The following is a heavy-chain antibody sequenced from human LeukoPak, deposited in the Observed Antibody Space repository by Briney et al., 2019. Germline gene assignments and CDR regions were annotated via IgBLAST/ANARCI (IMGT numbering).Heavy chain of an antibody. CDR1: GFTFSSYS. CDR3: ARWRWAQSEFIY. CDR2: IKQGGSET. D-gene: IGHD5-24*01. Sequence: GGSLTLSCVASGFTFSSYSMSWVRPAPGKGLEWVAHIKQGGSETSQVVSVKGRFTVARDSAKNSVYLQTNNLRAEDTAVYYCARWRWAQSEFIYWGQGSLVTVSS. V-gene: IGHV3-7*01. J-gene: IGHJ4*02.